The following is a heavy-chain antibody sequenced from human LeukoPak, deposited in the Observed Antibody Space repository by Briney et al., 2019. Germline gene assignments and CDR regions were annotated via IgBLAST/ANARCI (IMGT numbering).Heavy chain of an antibody. CDR3: ARATYQVVSRWFDP. CDR2: IYYSGST. Sequence: SQTLSLTCAVSGGSISTGEYCWSWIRQPPGRGLEWIGYIYYSGSTYYNPSLKSRVTLSVDTSKNQFSLNLSSVTAADTSVYYCARATYQVVSRWFDPWGQGTLVTVSS. CDR1: GGSISTGEYC. D-gene: IGHD2-2*01. J-gene: IGHJ5*02. V-gene: IGHV4-30-4*01.